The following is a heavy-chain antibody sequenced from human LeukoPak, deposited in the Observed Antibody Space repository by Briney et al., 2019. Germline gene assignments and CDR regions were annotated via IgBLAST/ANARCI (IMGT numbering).Heavy chain of an antibody. V-gene: IGHV3-23*01. CDR2: ISVIGGST. J-gene: IGHJ4*02. D-gene: IGHD6-19*01. Sequence: ETLSLTCTVSGDSISSYYWSWVRQPPGKGLEWVSAISVIGGSTYYADSVKGRFTSSRDNSKNTLYLQMNSLRAEDTAVYYCAKGGWLEYWGQGTLVTVSS. CDR3: AKGGWLEY. CDR1: GDSISSYY.